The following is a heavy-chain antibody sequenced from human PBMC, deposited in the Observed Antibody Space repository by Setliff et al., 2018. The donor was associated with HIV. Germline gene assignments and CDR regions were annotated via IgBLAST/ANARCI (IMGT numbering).Heavy chain of an antibody. D-gene: IGHD2-15*01. J-gene: IGHJ6*03. Sequence: GESLKISCKGSGYTFANYWISWVRQMPGKGLEWMGRLDPRDSYTDYSPSFQGHATISGDKSSSTAYLQWSSLRASDTATYYCARLLRRPHDFFYMDVWGKGTTVTVSS. V-gene: IGHV5-10-1*01. CDR1: GYTFANYW. CDR3: ARLLRRPHDFFYMDV. CDR2: LDPRDSYT.